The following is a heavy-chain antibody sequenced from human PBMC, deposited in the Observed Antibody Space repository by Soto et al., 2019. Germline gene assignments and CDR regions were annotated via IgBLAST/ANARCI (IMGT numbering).Heavy chain of an antibody. CDR3: ARVSGSYYYGMDV. V-gene: IGHV4-4*02. CDR1: GGSISSSNW. J-gene: IGHJ6*02. D-gene: IGHD1-26*01. Sequence: QVQLQESGPGLVKPSGTLSLTCAVSGGSISSSNWWSWVRQPPGKGLEWIGEIYHSGSTNYNPSLKSRVPXSXDXXKNQFSQKLSSVTAADTAVYYCARVSGSYYYGMDVWGQGTTVTVSS. CDR2: IYHSGST.